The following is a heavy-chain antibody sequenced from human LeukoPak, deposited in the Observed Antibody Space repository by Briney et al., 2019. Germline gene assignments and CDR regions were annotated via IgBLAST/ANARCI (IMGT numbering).Heavy chain of an antibody. D-gene: IGHD4-23*01. CDR1: GDSMRGYY. V-gene: IGHV4-59*01. CDR3: ARDGYGGIDY. CDR2: IYHSGST. Sequence: SETLSLTCTVSGDSMRGYYWSWIRQPPGKGLEWIAYIYHSGSTNYNPSLKSRVTISVDTSKNQFSVKLNSVTAADTAVYYCARDGYGGIDYWGQGILVTVSS. J-gene: IGHJ4*02.